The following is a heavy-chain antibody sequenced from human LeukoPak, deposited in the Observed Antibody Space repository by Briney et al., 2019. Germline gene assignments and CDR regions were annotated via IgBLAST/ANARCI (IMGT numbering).Heavy chain of an antibody. J-gene: IGHJ6*03. CDR2: IKSKADGGTT. V-gene: IGHV3-15*01. CDR3: TTTYYDFWSGSYYYYMDV. CDR1: GFTFSNAW. D-gene: IGHD3-3*01. Sequence: PGGSLRLSCAASGFTFSNAWMSWVRQAPGKGLEWVGRIKSKADGGTTDYAAPVKGRFTISRDDSKNTPYLQMNSLKTEDTAVYYCTTTYYDFWSGSYYYYMDVWGKGTTVTVSS.